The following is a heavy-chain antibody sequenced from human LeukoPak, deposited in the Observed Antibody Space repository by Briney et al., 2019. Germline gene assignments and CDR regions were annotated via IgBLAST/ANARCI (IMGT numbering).Heavy chain of an antibody. V-gene: IGHV1-46*01. CDR1: GYTFSSYY. Sequence: ASVEVSCKASGYTFSSYYMHWVRQAPGQGLEWVGLINPTGSSTNYAQKFRGRVTMTRDASTSTVYMDLNSLTSEDTAVYYCAREASGGYFDYWGQGTLVTVSS. D-gene: IGHD4-23*01. J-gene: IGHJ4*02. CDR3: AREASGGYFDY. CDR2: INPTGSST.